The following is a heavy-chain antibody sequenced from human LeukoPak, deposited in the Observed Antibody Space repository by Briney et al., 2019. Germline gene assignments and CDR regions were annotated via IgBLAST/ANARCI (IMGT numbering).Heavy chain of an antibody. Sequence: SGGSTYYADSVKGRFTISRDNSKNTLYLQMNSLRAGDTAVYYCAKATTTSPRNFDYWGQGTLVTVSS. CDR2: SGGST. J-gene: IGHJ4*02. D-gene: IGHD2/OR15-2a*01. CDR3: AKATTTSPRNFDY. V-gene: IGHV3-23*01.